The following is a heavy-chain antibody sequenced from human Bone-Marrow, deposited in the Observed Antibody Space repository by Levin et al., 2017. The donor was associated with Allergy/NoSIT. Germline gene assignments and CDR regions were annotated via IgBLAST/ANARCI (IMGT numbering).Heavy chain of an antibody. CDR1: GASISDYY. CDR3: ARDDGGDPRPDIDH. Sequence: SQTLSLTCTVSGASISDYYWSWIRQPPGKGLEWIGNIHYSGNTNYNPSLKSRITMSLDTSKNQVSLKLTSVTAADTAVYYCARDDGGDPRPDIDHWGQGALITVSP. J-gene: IGHJ4*02. D-gene: IGHD4-17*01. V-gene: IGHV4-59*01. CDR2: IHYSGNT.